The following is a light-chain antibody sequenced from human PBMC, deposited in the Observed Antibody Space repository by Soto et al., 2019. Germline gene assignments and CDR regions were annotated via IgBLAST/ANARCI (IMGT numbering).Light chain of an antibody. CDR3: QQYNNWPPLFT. CDR2: GAS. Sequence: EIVLTQSPGTLSSSPGERATLSCRASQRVSSSHLAWYQQKPGQSPRLLIYGASTRAAGIPARFSGSGSGTDFTLTISSLQSEDFAVYFCQQYNNWPPLFTFGPGTKVDIK. J-gene: IGKJ3*01. V-gene: IGKV3-15*01. CDR1: QRVSSSH.